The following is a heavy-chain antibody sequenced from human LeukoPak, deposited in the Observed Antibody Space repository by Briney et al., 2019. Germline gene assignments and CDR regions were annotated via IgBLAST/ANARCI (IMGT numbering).Heavy chain of an antibody. J-gene: IGHJ6*02. CDR1: GFTFGTFW. Sequence: GGSLRLSSAASGFTFGTFWMHWVRQAPGKGLVWVSGINSDGSSTTYADSVKGRFTISRDNAKNTLYLQMNNLRAEDTAVYYCARGRYYGMDVWGQGTTVTVSS. CDR2: INSDGSST. V-gene: IGHV3-74*03. CDR3: ARGRYYGMDV.